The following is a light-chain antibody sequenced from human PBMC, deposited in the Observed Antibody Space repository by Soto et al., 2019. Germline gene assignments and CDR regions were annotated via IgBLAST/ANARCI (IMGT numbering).Light chain of an antibody. J-gene: IGKJ1*01. Sequence: DIQMTQSPSSLSASVGDRVTITCRARQFVSTFLNWYHRRPGEAPKVLIYGVSTLQRGVSSRFNGSGSGTDFTLTINSLQPEDFATYYCQQSYSTHMYTFGQGTKVDIK. CDR3: QQSYSTHMYT. CDR1: QFVSTF. CDR2: GVS. V-gene: IGKV1-39*01.